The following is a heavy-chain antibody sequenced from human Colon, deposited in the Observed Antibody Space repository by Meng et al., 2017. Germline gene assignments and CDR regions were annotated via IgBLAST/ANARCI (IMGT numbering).Heavy chain of an antibody. CDR1: GFTFSTYW. J-gene: IGHJ4*02. D-gene: IGHD1-26*01. V-gene: IGHV3-7*01. CDR2: IKPDGSER. Sequence: GESLKISCVASGFTFSTYWMSWVRLAPGKGLEWVATIKPDGSERYYVDSVKGRLTMSRDNAKNSLYLQMNSLRAEDTAVYYCARGGSYYGDYWGQGTRVTGAS. CDR3: ARGGSYYGDY.